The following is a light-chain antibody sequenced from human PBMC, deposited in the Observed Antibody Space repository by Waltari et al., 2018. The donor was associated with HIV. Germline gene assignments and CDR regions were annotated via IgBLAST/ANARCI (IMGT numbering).Light chain of an antibody. V-gene: IGLV7-46*01. Sequence: QVVVTQEPSLSVSPGGTVTVTCSSVPGRVSRNLYAHWIPFKPGHPPRTLIYETDKRHPWTAGRFAGSLIGGRAALMLAGALPEDEADYYCLLSYSGVRVFGGGTKLTV. CDR2: ETD. J-gene: IGLJ3*02. CDR1: PGRVSRNLY. CDR3: LLSYSGVRV.